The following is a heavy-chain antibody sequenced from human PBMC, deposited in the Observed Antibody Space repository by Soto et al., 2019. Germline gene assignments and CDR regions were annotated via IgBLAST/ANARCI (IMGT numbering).Heavy chain of an antibody. Sequence: QVHLVQSGAEVTKPGASVKVSCKGSGYDFTTYGITWVRQAPGQGLEWMAWISAHNGNTDYAQTLQGRLTVTRDTSTSTAYMELRSLRSHDTAMYYCARGRYGDYWGQGALVTVSS. CDR1: GYDFTTYG. D-gene: IGHD1-1*01. V-gene: IGHV1-18*01. CDR2: ISAHNGNT. CDR3: ARGRYGDY. J-gene: IGHJ4*02.